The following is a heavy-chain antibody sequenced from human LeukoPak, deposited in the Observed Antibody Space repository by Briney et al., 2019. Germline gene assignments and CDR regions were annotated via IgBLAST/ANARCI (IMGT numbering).Heavy chain of an antibody. V-gene: IGHV3-21*01. D-gene: IGHD5-12*01. Sequence: GGSLRLSCAASGFSFSSYWMSWVRQAPGKGLEWVSSISSSSSYIYYADSVKGRFTISRDNAKNSLYLQMNSLRAEDTAVYYCARDGTYSGYDPRRGVDYWGQGTLVTVSS. CDR1: GFSFSSYW. J-gene: IGHJ4*02. CDR3: ARDGTYSGYDPRRGVDY. CDR2: ISSSSSYI.